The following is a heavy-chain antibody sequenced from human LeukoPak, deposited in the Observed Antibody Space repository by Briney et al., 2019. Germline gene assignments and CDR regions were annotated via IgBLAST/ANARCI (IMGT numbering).Heavy chain of an antibody. CDR1: GYTFTSYD. Sequence: GASVKVSCKASGYTFTSYDINWVRQATGQGLEWMGWISAYNGNTNYPQKLQGRVTMTTDTSTSTAYMELRSLRSDDTAVYYCARDGDYGGNWDYWGQGTLVTVSS. CDR3: ARDGDYGGNWDY. J-gene: IGHJ4*02. D-gene: IGHD4-23*01. CDR2: ISAYNGNT. V-gene: IGHV1-18*01.